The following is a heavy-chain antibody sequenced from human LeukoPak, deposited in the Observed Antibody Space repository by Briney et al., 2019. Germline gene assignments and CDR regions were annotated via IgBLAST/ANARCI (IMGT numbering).Heavy chain of an antibody. CDR2: IYYSGST. V-gene: IGHV4-31*03. CDR1: GGSISSGGYY. CDR3: AKNLAGAFDI. Sequence: SETLSLTCTVSGGSISSGGYYWSWIRQHPGKGLEWIGYIYYSGSTYYNPSLKSRVTISVDTSKNQFSLKLSSVTAADTAVYYCAKNLAGAFDIWGQGTMVTVSS. J-gene: IGHJ3*02.